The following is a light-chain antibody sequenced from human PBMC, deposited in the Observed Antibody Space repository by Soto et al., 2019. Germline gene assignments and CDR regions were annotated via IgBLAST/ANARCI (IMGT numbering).Light chain of an antibody. CDR1: QSVSRN. J-gene: IGKJ1*01. CDR3: QQYDDWQT. V-gene: IGKV3-15*01. CDR2: ASS. Sequence: EIVLTQSPATLSVSPGERATLSCKASQSVSRNLAWYQQKPGQAPRLLIYASSTRATGIPNRFSGSASGTEFTLTSSSLQYEDFAFYYCQQYDDWQTFGQGTKVEV.